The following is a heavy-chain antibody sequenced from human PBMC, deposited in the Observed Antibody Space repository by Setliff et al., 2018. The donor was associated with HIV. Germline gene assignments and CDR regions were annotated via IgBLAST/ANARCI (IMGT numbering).Heavy chain of an antibody. CDR1: GYTFTSYD. J-gene: IGHJ6*03. CDR2: INPNNGET. CDR3: ARAFGAGIRQIVAGVFYYMDV. V-gene: IGHV1-2*06. Sequence: GASVKVSCKASGYTFTSYDINWVRQATGQGLEWMGRINPNNGETNYAQKFQGRVTMTRDTSISTAYMELSRLRSDDTAVYYGARAFGAGIRQIVAGVFYYMDVWGKGTTVTVSS. D-gene: IGHD5-12*01.